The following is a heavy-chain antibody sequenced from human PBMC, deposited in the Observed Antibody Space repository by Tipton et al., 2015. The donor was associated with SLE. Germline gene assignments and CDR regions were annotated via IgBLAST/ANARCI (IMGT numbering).Heavy chain of an antibody. Sequence: TLSLTCTVSGGSISSSSYYWGWIRQPPGKGLEWIGSIYYSGSTYYDPSLKSRVTISVDTSKNQFSLKLSSVTAADTAVYYCARTQVGWYYFDYWGQGTLVTVSS. D-gene: IGHD6-19*01. J-gene: IGHJ4*02. CDR3: ARTQVGWYYFDY. CDR1: GGSISSSSYY. CDR2: IYYSGST. V-gene: IGHV4-39*07.